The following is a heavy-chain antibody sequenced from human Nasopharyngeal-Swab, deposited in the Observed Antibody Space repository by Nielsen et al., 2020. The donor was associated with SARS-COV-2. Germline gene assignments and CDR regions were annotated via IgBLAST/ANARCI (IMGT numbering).Heavy chain of an antibody. Sequence: SETLSLTCTVSGDSMITNSWIWIRQPPGKGLEWIGYTYYNGRTNYTPSLKSRVTVSLDTSRNQFSLKLDSVTAADTATYYCARQNVLKHLEWTSTFYSYRIDVWGKGTTVTVSS. CDR3: ARQNVLKHLEWTSTFYSYRIDV. D-gene: IGHD2/OR15-2a*01. J-gene: IGHJ6*03. CDR1: GDSMITNS. V-gene: IGHV4-59*08. CDR2: TYYNGRT.